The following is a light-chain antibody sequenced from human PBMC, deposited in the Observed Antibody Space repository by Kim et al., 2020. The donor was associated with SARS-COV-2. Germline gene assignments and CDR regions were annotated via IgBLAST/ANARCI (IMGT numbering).Light chain of an antibody. V-gene: IGKV3-20*01. CDR3: HQYCNSPLA. CDR2: GAS. J-gene: IGKJ4*01. CDR1: QSVNSYY. Sequence: EIVLTQSPGTLSLSPGERATLSCRASQSVNSYYFAWYQQKPGQAPRLLIYGASSRATGIPDRFSGSGSGTDFTLTISRLEPEDFAVYYCHQYCNSPLAFGGGTKVDIK.